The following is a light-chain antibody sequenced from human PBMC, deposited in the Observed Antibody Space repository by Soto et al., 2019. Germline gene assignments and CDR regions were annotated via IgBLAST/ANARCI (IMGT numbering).Light chain of an antibody. V-gene: IGLV2-11*01. CDR3: CSYAGSYKGYV. Sequence: QSVLTQPRSVSGSPGQSVTISCTGTSSDVGGYNYVSWYQQHPGKAPKLMIYDVSKRPSGVPDRFSCSKSGNTASLSISGFQAEDEDDYYCCSYAGSYKGYVFGTGTKLTVL. J-gene: IGLJ1*01. CDR1: SSDVGGYNY. CDR2: DVS.